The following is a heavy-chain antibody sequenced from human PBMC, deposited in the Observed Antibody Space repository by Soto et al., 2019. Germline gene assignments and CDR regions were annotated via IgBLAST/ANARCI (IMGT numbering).Heavy chain of an antibody. CDR2: IYYSGGT. CDR1: GAALSSGGYF. Sequence: SETLSLTCTVSGAALSSGGYFYTWVRQPPGKGLEWLGYIYYSGGTNYNPSLKSRVTISLDKSKSQFSLRLISVTAADAAIYYCARGSSFRGDFDIWGQGTTVTVSS. D-gene: IGHD2-21*01. V-gene: IGHV4-61*08. CDR3: ARGSSFRGDFDI. J-gene: IGHJ3*02.